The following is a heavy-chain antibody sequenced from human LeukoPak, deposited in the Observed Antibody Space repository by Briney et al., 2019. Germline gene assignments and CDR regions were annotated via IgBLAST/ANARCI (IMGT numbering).Heavy chain of an antibody. CDR3: ARVLRGGLEYFDY. Sequence: SETLSLTCTVSGGSISSGSYYWSWIRQPAGKGLEWIGRIYTSGSTNYNPSLKSRVTISVDTSKNQFSLRLSSVTAADTAVYYCARVLRGGLEYFDYWGKGTTVTVSS. CDR2: IYTSGST. CDR1: GGSISSGSYY. J-gene: IGHJ4*03. V-gene: IGHV4-61*02.